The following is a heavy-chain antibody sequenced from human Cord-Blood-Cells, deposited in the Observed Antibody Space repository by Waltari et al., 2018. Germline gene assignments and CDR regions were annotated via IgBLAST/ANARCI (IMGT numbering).Heavy chain of an antibody. J-gene: IGHJ4*02. CDR2: IKSKTDGGTA. CDR3: TTHRKITMVRGVIIDLDY. CDR1: GFTFSNAW. D-gene: IGHD3-10*01. V-gene: IGHV3-15*01. Sequence: EVQLVESGGGLVKPGGSLRLSCAASGFTFSNAWMSWVRQAPGKGLEWVGRIKSKTDGGTADYAADVKRRFSIARDDSKNTRYLQMNSLKTEDTAVYYCTTHRKITMVRGVIIDLDYWGQGTLVTVSS.